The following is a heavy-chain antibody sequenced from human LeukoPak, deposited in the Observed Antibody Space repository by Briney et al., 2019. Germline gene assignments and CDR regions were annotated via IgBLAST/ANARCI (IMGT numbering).Heavy chain of an antibody. V-gene: IGHV4-59*08. CDR2: IYYSGST. D-gene: IGHD6-13*01. CDR1: GGSISSYY. Sequence: PSETLSLTCTVSGGSISSYYWSWIRQPPGKGLEWIGYIYYSGSTNYNPSLKSRVTISVDTSKNQFSLKLSSVTAADTAVYYCARQLVPYYFDYWGQGTLVTVSS. CDR3: ARQLVPYYFDY. J-gene: IGHJ4*02.